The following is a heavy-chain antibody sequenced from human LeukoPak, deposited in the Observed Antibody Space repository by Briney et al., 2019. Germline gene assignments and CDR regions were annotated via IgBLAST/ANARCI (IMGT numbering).Heavy chain of an antibody. D-gene: IGHD4-17*01. CDR1: GYTFTSYY. CDR2: INPSGGST. J-gene: IGHJ4*02. CDR3: ASGSYGDYGIDY. Sequence: ASVKVSCKASGYTFTSYYMHWVRQAPGQGLEWMGIINPSGGSTSYAQKFQGRVTMTRDTSISTAYMELSRLRSDDTAVYYCASGSYGDYGIDYWGQGTLVTVSS. V-gene: IGHV1-46*01.